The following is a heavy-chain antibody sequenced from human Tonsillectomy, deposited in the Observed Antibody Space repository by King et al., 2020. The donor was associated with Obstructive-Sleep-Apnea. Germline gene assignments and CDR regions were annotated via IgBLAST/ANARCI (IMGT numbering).Heavy chain of an antibody. D-gene: IGHD6-13*01. V-gene: IGHV4-34*01. CDR3: ARGSGAADVNWFDP. J-gene: IGHJ5*02. CDR1: GGSFSDYY. CDR2: ITHSGST. Sequence: VQLQQWGAGLLKPSETLSLSCAVYGGSFSDYYWSWIRQPPGKGLEWIGEITHSGSTNYNASLKSRVTISVDMSKNQFSLKLTSVTAADTAVYYCARGSGAADVNWFDPWGQGALVTVSS.